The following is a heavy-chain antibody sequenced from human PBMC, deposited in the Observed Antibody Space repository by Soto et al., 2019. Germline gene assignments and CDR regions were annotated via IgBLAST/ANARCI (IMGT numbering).Heavy chain of an antibody. D-gene: IGHD3-10*01. CDR2: IYQSWST. Sequence: AETLSLTCDVSGYSISSGYYLGWVQPAPGKGLEWIGSIYQSWSTYYNPSLKSRVTISVDTSKNQFSLKLSSVTAADTAVYYCARVEPDGSGSYPFDYWGQGTLVTVSS. CDR3: ARVEPDGSGSYPFDY. V-gene: IGHV4-38-2*01. J-gene: IGHJ4*02. CDR1: GYSISSGYY.